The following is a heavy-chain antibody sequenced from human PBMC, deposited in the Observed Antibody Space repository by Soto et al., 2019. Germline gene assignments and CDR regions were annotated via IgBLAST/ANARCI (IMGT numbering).Heavy chain of an antibody. D-gene: IGHD4-17*01. V-gene: IGHV4-31*03. CDR3: AGHPAPGDPLRSGHY. J-gene: IGHJ4*02. CDR1: GGSISSGGSY. Sequence: PSXTLSLTCTVSGGSISSGGSYWSWIRQQPGKGLEWIGYIYYSGSTYYNPSLKSRVTISVDTSKNQFSLKLSSVTAADTAVYYCAGHPAPGDPLRSGHYWGQGTLVTVSS. CDR2: IYYSGST.